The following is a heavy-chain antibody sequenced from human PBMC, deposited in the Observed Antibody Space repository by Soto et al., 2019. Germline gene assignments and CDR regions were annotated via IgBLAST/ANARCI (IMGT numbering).Heavy chain of an antibody. CDR2: ISGSGGST. V-gene: IGHV3-23*01. CDR1: GFTFSSYA. D-gene: IGHD2-15*01. J-gene: IGHJ4*02. Sequence: GGSLRLSCAASGFTFSSYAMSWVRQAPGKGLEWVSAISGSGGSTYYADSVKGRFTISRDNSKNTLYLQMNSLRAEDTAVYYCAKDPAAEVVVAATFDYWGQGTLVTVSS. CDR3: AKDPAAEVVVAATFDY.